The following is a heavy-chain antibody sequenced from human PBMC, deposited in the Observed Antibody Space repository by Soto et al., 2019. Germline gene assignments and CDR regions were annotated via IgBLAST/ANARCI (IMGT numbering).Heavy chain of an antibody. V-gene: IGHV5-51*01. CDR1: GYSFTSYW. J-gene: IGHJ5*02. CDR3: ARCKGDYYDSSGFCWFNP. CDR2: IYPGDSDT. D-gene: IGHD3-22*01. Sequence: GESLKISCKGSGYSFTSYWIGWVRQMPGKGLEWMGIIYPGDSDTRYSPSFQGQVTISADKSISTAYLQWSSLKASDTAMYYCARCKGDYYDSSGFCWFNPWGQGTLVTVSS.